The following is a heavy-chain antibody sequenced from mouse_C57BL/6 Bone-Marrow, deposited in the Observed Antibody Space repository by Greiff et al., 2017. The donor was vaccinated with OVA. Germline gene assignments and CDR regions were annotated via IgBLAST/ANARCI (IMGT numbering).Heavy chain of an antibody. Sequence: VQLQQSGPELVKPGASVKISCKASGYAFSSSWMNWVKQRPGKGLEWIGRIYPGDGDTNYNGKFKGKATLTADKSSSTAYMQLSSLTSEDSAVYFCASIYYRPYFDVWGTVTTVTVSS. CDR2: IYPGDGDT. J-gene: IGHJ1*03. CDR3: ASIYYRPYFDV. V-gene: IGHV1-82*01. CDR1: GYAFSSSW. D-gene: IGHD2-14*01.